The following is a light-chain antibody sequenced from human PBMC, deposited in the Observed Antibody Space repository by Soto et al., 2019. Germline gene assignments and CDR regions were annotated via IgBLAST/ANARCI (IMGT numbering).Light chain of an antibody. V-gene: IGKV3-11*01. CDR1: QSVSSY. CDR2: DAY. CDR3: QQRSNWPFT. J-gene: IGKJ3*01. Sequence: EIVLTQSPATLSLSPGERATLSCRASQSVSSYLAWYQQKPGQAHRLLIYDAYNRATGIQARFSGSGSGTDFTLTIRSLEPEDFAVYYCQQRSNWPFTVGPGTKLDIK.